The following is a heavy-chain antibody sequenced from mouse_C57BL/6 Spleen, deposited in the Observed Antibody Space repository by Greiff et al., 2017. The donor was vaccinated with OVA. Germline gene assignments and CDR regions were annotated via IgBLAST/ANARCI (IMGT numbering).Heavy chain of an antibody. V-gene: IGHV3-6*01. CDR1: GYSITSGYY. Sequence: EVKLMESGPGLVKPSQSLSLTCSVTGYSITSGYYWNWIRQFPGNKLEWMGYISYDGSNNYNPSLKNRISITRDTSKNQFFLKLNSVTTEDTATYYCARDLITTAWFAYWGQGTLVTVSA. CDR3: ARDLITTAWFAY. J-gene: IGHJ3*01. CDR2: ISYDGSN. D-gene: IGHD2-4*01.